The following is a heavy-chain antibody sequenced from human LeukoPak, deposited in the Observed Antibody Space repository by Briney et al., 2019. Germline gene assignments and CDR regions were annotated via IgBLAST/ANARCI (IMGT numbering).Heavy chain of an antibody. V-gene: IGHV1-8*02. CDR2: VNPNSGNS. D-gene: IGHD2-2*02. CDR3: ARGTPYCSSASCYNY. CDR1: GGTFSSYA. Sequence: ASVKVSCKASGGTFSSYAISWVRQAPGQGLEWMGWVNPNSGNSGYAQKFKGRVTMTRNTSINTAYMELINLQSDDTAVYYCARGTPYCSSASCYNYWGQGSLVTVSS. J-gene: IGHJ4*02.